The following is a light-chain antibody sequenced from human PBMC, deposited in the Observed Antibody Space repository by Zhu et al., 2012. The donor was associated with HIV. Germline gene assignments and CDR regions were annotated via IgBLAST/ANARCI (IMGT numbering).Light chain of an antibody. CDR1: QGISNS. J-gene: IGKJ1*01. V-gene: IGKV1-NL1*01. CDR2: AAS. CDR3: QQYYSTPR. Sequence: DIQMTQSPSSLSASVGDRVSITCRASQGISNSLAWYQQKPGKAPKLLLYAASTLKSGVPSRFSGSASGTHYTLTINSLQPDDFATYYCQQYYSTPRFGQGTKVEIK.